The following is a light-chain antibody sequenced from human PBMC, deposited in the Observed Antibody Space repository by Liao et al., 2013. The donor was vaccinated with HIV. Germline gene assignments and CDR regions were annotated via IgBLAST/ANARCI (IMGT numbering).Light chain of an antibody. CDR1: NIGTKS. V-gene: IGLV3-21*02. CDR3: QVWDSSSDHRV. CDR2: YEV. Sequence: SYVLTQPPSLSVAPGQTARMTCGGDNIGTKSVHWYQQRPGQAPVMVISYEVDRASGIPERFTGSNSGNMATLTISGVEAGDEADYYCQVWDSSSDHRVFGGGTKLTVL. J-gene: IGLJ3*02.